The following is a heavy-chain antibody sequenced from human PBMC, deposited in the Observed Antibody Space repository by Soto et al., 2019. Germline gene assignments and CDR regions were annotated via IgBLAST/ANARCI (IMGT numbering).Heavy chain of an antibody. J-gene: IGHJ6*02. D-gene: IGHD6-13*01. Sequence: GGSLRLSCAASGFTFSSYAMHWVRQAPGKGLEWVAVISYDGSNKYYADSVKGRFTISRDNSKNTLYLQMNSLRAEDTAVYYCARDLAGVDYYYYGMDVWGQGTTVTVSS. CDR3: ARDLAGVDYYYYGMDV. V-gene: IGHV3-30-3*01. CDR1: GFTFSSYA. CDR2: ISYDGSNK.